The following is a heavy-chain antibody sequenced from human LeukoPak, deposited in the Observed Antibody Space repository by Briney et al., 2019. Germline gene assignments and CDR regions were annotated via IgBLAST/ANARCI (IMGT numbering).Heavy chain of an antibody. D-gene: IGHD5-12*01. J-gene: IGHJ4*02. Sequence: SETLSLTCTVSGDSISPYYWNWIRQPPGKGLEWIGYIYYSGGADYNPALKSRVTISIDTSKNQFSLKLSSVTAADTAVYYCARVGSGYDYWGQGTLVTVSS. V-gene: IGHV4-59*12. CDR2: IYYSGGA. CDR1: GDSISPYY. CDR3: ARVGSGYDY.